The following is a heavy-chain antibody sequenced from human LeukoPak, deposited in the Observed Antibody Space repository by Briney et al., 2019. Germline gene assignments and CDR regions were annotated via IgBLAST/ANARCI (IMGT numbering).Heavy chain of an antibody. Sequence: SETLSLTCIVSGGSISSSRDYWAWIRQPPRKGLEWIGNIYYSGSTYYNASLQSRVTISIDTSKNQFSLRLSSVTAADTAMYFCAKSGGYGLIDYWGQGTLVTVSS. V-gene: IGHV4-39*01. CDR1: GGSISSSRDY. CDR2: IYYSGST. CDR3: AKSGGYGLIDY. J-gene: IGHJ4*02. D-gene: IGHD1-26*01.